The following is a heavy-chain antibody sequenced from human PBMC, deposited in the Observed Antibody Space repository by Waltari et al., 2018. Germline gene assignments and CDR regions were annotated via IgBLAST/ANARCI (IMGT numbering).Heavy chain of an antibody. CDR1: GYTFLHYF. J-gene: IGHJ4*02. CDR3: APLPGGSGQTFDY. V-gene: IGHV1-69-2*01. D-gene: IGHD3-10*01. CDR2: IDPEDGET. Sequence: EVQLVQSGAEVKKPGATVKISCKASGYTFLHYFMHWVQQAPGKGLEWVGRIDPEDGETVYAEKFQGRVTITADTSTDTSYLELSSLRSDDTAVYYCAPLPGGSGQTFDYWGQGTLLTVSS.